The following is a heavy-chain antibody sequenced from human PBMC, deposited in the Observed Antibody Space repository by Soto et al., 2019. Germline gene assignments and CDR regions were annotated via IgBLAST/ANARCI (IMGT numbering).Heavy chain of an antibody. Sequence: LRLSCAASGFTFSSYWMSWVRQAPGKGLEWVANIKQDGSEKYYVDSVKGRFTISRDNAKNSLYLQMNSLRAEDTAVYYCARPKTTVTTRVFYMDVWGKGTTVTVSS. V-gene: IGHV3-7*01. CDR2: IKQDGSEK. D-gene: IGHD4-17*01. J-gene: IGHJ6*03. CDR3: ARPKTTVTTRVFYMDV. CDR1: GFTFSSYW.